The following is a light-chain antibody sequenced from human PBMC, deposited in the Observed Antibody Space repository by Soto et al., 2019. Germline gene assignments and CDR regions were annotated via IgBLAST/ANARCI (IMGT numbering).Light chain of an antibody. J-gene: IGLJ1*01. V-gene: IGLV2-14*01. CDR3: SSYTSSSTRLYV. Sequence: QSALTQPASVSGSPGXXXXXXXTGTSSDVXGYNYVSWYQQHPGKAPKLMIYEVSNRPSGVSNRFSGSKSGNTASLTISGLQAEDEADYYCSSYTSSSTRLYVFGTGTKLTVL. CDR1: SSDVXGYNY. CDR2: EVS.